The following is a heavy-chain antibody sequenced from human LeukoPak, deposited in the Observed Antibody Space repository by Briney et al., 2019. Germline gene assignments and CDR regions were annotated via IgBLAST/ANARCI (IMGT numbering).Heavy chain of an antibody. Sequence: PPETLSLTCAVYGGSFSGYYWSWIRQPPGKGLEWIGYIYYSGSTNYNPSLKSRVTISVDTSKNQFSLKLSSVTAADTAVYYCARDPYFDYWGQGTLVTVSS. J-gene: IGHJ4*02. CDR1: GGSFSGYY. CDR2: IYYSGST. V-gene: IGHV4-59*01. CDR3: ARDPYFDY.